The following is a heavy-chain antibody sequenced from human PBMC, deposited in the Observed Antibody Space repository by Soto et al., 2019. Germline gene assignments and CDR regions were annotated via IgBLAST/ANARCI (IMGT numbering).Heavy chain of an antibody. J-gene: IGHJ4*02. CDR1: GFTFSSYS. D-gene: IGHD3-9*01. CDR2: ISSSSSYI. Sequence: PGGSLRLSCAASGFTFSSYSMNWVRQAPGKGLEWVSSISSSSSYIYYADSVKGRFTISRDNAKNSLYLQMNSLRAEDTAVYYCASEAGDYDILTGYTTDDYWGQGTLVTVSS. CDR3: ASEAGDYDILTGYTTDDY. V-gene: IGHV3-21*01.